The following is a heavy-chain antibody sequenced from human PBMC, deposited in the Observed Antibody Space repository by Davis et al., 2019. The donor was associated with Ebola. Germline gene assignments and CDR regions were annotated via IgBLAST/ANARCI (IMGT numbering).Heavy chain of an antibody. V-gene: IGHV1-18*04. J-gene: IGHJ6*02. Sequence: AASVKVSCKASGYTFTGYYMHWVRQAPGQGLEWMGWISAYNGNTNYAQKLQGRATMTTDTSTSTAYMELRSLRSDDTAVYYCTCPNRDYYYGMDVWGQGTTVTVSS. CDR2: ISAYNGNT. CDR3: TCPNRDYYYGMDV. D-gene: IGHD1-14*01. CDR1: GYTFTGYY.